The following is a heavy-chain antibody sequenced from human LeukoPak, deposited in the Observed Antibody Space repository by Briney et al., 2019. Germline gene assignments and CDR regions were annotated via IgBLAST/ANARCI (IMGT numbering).Heavy chain of an antibody. Sequence: ASVKVSCKASGYRFAGYYIHWVRQAPGQGLEWMGCINPDKGDTLYAQKLHDRVSMTRDTSVNTAYMELSSLTSDDTAVYYCAKDSELFYYGFGTDYWGQGTPVTVSS. D-gene: IGHD3-10*01. CDR2: INPDKGDT. J-gene: IGHJ4*02. CDR1: GYRFAGYY. V-gene: IGHV1-2*02. CDR3: AKDSELFYYGFGTDY.